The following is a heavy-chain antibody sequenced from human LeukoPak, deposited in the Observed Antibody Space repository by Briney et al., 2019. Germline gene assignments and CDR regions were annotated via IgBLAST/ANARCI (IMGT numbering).Heavy chain of an antibody. J-gene: IGHJ4*02. CDR1: GYIFAHNG. D-gene: IGHD6-19*01. V-gene: IGHV1-18*01. CDR2: ISAYNGDT. CDR3: ARVVPAIAVAGTGHFDY. Sequence: ASVKVSCKTSGYIFAHNGISWVRQAPGQGPEWMGWISAYNGDTNYAQNFQGRVTMTRDTSTSTVYMELRSLRSDDTAVYYCARVVPAIAVAGTGHFDYWGQGTLVTVSS.